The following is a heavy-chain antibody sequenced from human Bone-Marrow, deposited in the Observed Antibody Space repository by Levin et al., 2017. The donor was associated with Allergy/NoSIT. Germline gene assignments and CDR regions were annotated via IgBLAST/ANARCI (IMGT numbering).Heavy chain of an antibody. D-gene: IGHD1-26*01. V-gene: IGHV4-39*01. CDR3: ARRPREQVGAILRFDY. Sequence: PSETLSLTCTVSGGSISSSSYYWGWIRQPPGKGLEWIGNIYYSGCTYYNPSLKSRVTMSVDTSKNQFSLKLSSVTAADTAVYYCARRPREQVGAILRFDYWGQGTLVTVSS. CDR1: GGSISSSSYY. CDR2: IYYSGCT. J-gene: IGHJ4*02.